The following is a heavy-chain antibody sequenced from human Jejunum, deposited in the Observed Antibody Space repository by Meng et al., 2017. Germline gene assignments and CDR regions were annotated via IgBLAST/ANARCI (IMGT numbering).Heavy chain of an antibody. CDR3: ARDRTTGRYFDY. D-gene: IGHD4-11*01. Sequence: QVRLQESGPGLVKPSGTLSLTCTVSGVSTTAPFYWTWIRQAPGKGLEWIGYIYYSGSTYYNPSLKSRVTISVDTSKNQFSLKLSSVTAADTAVYYCARDRTTGRYFDYWGQGTLVTVSS. V-gene: IGHV4-30-4*01. J-gene: IGHJ4*02. CDR2: IYYSGST. CDR1: GVSTTAPFY.